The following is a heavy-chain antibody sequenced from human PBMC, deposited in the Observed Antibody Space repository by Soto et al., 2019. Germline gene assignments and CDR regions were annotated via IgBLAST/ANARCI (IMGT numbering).Heavy chain of an antibody. J-gene: IGHJ5*02. CDR2: ISSSSSTI. D-gene: IGHD6-13*01. Sequence: GGSLRLSCAASGFTFSSYSMNWVRQAPGKGLEWVSYISSSSSTIYYADSVKGRFTISRDNAKNSLYLQMDSLRDEDTAVYYCASQLSSSWANWFDPWGQGTLVTVPS. V-gene: IGHV3-48*02. CDR1: GFTFSSYS. CDR3: ASQLSSSWANWFDP.